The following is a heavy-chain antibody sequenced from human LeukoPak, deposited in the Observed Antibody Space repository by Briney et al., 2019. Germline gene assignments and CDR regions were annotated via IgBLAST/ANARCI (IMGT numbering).Heavy chain of an antibody. V-gene: IGHV4-39*07. D-gene: IGHD6-13*01. Sequence: PSETLSLTCTVSGGSISSSSYYWGWIRQPPGKGLEWIGSIYCSGSTYYNPSLKSRVTISVDTSKNQFSLKLSSVTAADTAVYYCARSTTSWYGNWFDPWGQGTLVTVSS. J-gene: IGHJ5*02. CDR2: IYCSGST. CDR1: GGSISSSSYY. CDR3: ARSTTSWYGNWFDP.